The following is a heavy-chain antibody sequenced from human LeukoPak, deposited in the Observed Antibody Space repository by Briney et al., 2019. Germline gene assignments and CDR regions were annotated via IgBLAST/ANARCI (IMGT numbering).Heavy chain of an antibody. CDR2: IIAYDGNT. CDR1: GYTFTSYG. Sequence: ASVKVSCKASGYTFTSYGISWVRQAPGQGLEWMGWIIAYDGNTNYAQKLQGRVTMTTDTSTSTAYMELRSLRSDDSAVYYCATYGLVYCSGGSCYSPLELDYWGQGTLVAVSS. V-gene: IGHV1-18*04. D-gene: IGHD2-15*01. CDR3: ATYGLVYCSGGSCYSPLELDY. J-gene: IGHJ4*02.